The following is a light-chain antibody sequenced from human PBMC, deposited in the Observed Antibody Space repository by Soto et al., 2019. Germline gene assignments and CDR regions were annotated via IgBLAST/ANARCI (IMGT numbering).Light chain of an antibody. CDR2: AAS. CDR3: QQSYSTPPIT. Sequence: DIQMTQSPSSLSASVGDRVTITCRASQSIRNYLNWYQQKPGKAPKLLIYAASSLQSGVPSRFSGSGSGTDFTLTINNLQPEDFATYYCQQSYSTPPITFGQGTRLEIK. J-gene: IGKJ5*01. CDR1: QSIRNY. V-gene: IGKV1-39*01.